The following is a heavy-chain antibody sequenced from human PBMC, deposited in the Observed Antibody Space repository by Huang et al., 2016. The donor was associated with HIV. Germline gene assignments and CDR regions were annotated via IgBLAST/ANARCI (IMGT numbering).Heavy chain of an antibody. CDR1: GGSFSGYY. CDR3: ARGGEMATVWWYYFDY. D-gene: IGHD2-15*01. J-gene: IGHJ4*02. CDR2: INHSGST. Sequence: QVQLQQWGAGLLKPSETLSLTCAVYGGSFSGYYWRWIRQPPGKGLEWIGEINHSGSTNYNPSLKSRVTIAVDTSKNQFSLKLSSVTAADTAVYYCARGGEMATVWWYYFDYWGQGTLVTVSS. V-gene: IGHV4-34*01.